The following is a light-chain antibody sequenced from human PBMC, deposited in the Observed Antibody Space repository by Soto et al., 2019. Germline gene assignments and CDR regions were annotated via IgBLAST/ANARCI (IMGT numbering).Light chain of an antibody. CDR2: GAS. CDR3: QQYGSSPKT. CDR1: QSVSSSY. Sequence: EIVLTQSPGTLSLSPGERATLSCRASQSVSSSYLAWYQQKPGQAPRLLIYGASSRATGIPDRFSGSGSGTEFTLTISRLEPEAFAVYYCQQYGSSPKTFGQGTKVEIK. V-gene: IGKV3-20*01. J-gene: IGKJ1*01.